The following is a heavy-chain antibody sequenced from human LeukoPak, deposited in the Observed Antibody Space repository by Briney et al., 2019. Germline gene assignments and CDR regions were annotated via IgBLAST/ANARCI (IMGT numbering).Heavy chain of an antibody. J-gene: IGHJ3*02. CDR2: IKPSGGST. V-gene: IGHV1-46*01. D-gene: IGHD2/OR15-2a*01. CDR3: ARERRGIDRAFDI. Sequence: ASVKVSCKASGYTFTSYYMHWVRQAPGQGLEWMGRIKPSGGSTGYAQKFQGRVTMTRDMSTSTVYMELSSLRSEDTAVYYCARERRGIDRAFDIWGQGTMVTVSS. CDR1: GYTFTSYY.